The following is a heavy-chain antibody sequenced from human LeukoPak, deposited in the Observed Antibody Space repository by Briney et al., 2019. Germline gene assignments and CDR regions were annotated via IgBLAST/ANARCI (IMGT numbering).Heavy chain of an antibody. CDR3: ARSYSSRYHFDY. J-gene: IGHJ4*02. D-gene: IGHD6-13*01. CDR2: INAGNGNT. CDR1: GYTFTSYA. V-gene: IGHV1-3*01. Sequence: ASVKVSCKASGYTFTSYAMHWVRQAPGQRLEWMGWINAGNGNTKYSQKFQGRVTITRDTSASTAYMELSSLRSEDTAVYYCARSYSSRYHFDYWGQGTLVTVSS.